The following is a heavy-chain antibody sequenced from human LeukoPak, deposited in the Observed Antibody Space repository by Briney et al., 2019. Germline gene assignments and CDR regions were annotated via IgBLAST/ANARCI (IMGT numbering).Heavy chain of an antibody. CDR1: GGTFSSYA. CDR3: GRDRSSSSSAVRAFDI. V-gene: IGHV1-69*05. Sequence: SVTVSCKASGGTFSSYAFSWVRQAPGQGLEWMGGIIPIFGTENNAQKLQGRVTLTTDEYTRTAYMELSSLRSDDTAVYYCGRDRSSSSSAVRAFDIWGQGTMVTVSS. J-gene: IGHJ3*02. D-gene: IGHD6-6*01. CDR2: IIPIFGTE.